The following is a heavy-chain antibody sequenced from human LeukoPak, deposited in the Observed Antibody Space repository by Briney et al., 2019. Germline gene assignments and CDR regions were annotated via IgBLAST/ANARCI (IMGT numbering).Heavy chain of an antibody. V-gene: IGHV3-11*04. D-gene: IGHD6-19*01. CDR3: ARASTSYSSGLDAFDI. J-gene: IGHJ3*02. Sequence: GGSLRLSCAASGFTFSDYYMSWIRQAPGKGLEWVSSISSSGNYIYYADSVRGRFTISRDNAKTSLSLQMNSLRAEDTAVYYCARASTSYSSGLDAFDIWGQGTMVTVSS. CDR1: GFTFSDYY. CDR2: ISSSGNYI.